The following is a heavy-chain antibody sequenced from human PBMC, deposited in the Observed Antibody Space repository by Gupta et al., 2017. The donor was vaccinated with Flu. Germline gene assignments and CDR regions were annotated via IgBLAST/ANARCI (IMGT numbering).Heavy chain of an antibody. CDR1: GYTFTSYH. Sequence: QVQLVQSGAEVKKPGASVKVSCKASGYTFTSYHINWVRQAPGQGLEWMGVSKPTGGSTSYEQKFPDRLTMTRDTSTNTVSMAVSXLXSEDTAXYYCARDYGSGGEYYLDDWGKGTLVIGSS. J-gene: IGHJ4*02. D-gene: IGHD3-10*01. CDR2: SKPTGGST. V-gene: IGHV1-46*01. CDR3: ARDYGSGGEYYLDD.